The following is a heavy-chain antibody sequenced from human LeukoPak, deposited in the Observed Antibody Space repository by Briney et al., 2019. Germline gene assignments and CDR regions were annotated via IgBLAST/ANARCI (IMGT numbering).Heavy chain of an antibody. V-gene: IGHV1-18*01. J-gene: IGHJ4*02. CDR2: ISAYNGDT. CDR1: GYTFIMYG. CDR3: ARDQGNGYLGDY. Sequence: ASVNVSCKASGYTFIMYGFSWVRQAPGQGREWMGWISAYNGDTNYAQKVQGRVTMTTDTSTTTAYMELRSLRSADTAVYYCARDQGNGYLGDYWGQGTLVTVSS. D-gene: IGHD3-22*01.